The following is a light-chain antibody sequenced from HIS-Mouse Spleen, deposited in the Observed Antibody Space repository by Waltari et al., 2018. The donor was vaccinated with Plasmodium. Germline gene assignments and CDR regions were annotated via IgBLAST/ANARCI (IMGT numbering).Light chain of an antibody. Sequence: SYELPQPPSLSVPPGQTARITGSGDNLGDKYACWYQQKPGQSPVLVIYQDSKRLSGIPERFSGSNSGNTATLTISGTQAMDEADYYCQAWDSSTVVFGGGTKLTVL. J-gene: IGLJ2*01. CDR3: QAWDSSTVV. CDR1: NLGDKY. V-gene: IGLV3-1*01. CDR2: QDS.